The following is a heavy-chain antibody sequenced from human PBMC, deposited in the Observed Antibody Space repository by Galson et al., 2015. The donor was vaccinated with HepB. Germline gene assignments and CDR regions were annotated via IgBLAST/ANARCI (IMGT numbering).Heavy chain of an antibody. V-gene: IGHV3-23*01. CDR2: ITGKGDST. J-gene: IGHJ5*01. D-gene: IGHD5-18*01. CDR3: AKGYGLFDS. CDR1: GFAFDRHA. Sequence: SLRLSCAASGFAFDRHAMSWVRQAPGRGLEWISGITGKGDSTFYADSVKGRFTVSKDNSKNMLYLQMSSLRAEDAGLYFCAKGYGLFDSWGQGILVIVSS.